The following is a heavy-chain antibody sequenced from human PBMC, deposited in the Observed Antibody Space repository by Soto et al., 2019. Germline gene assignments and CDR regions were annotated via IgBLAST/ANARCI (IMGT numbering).Heavy chain of an antibody. CDR1: GGSISSYY. CDR2: IYTSGST. J-gene: IGHJ4*02. V-gene: IGHV4-4*07. Sequence: SETLSLTCTVSGGSISSYYWSWIRQPAGKGLEWIGRIYTSGSTNYNPSLKSRVTMSVATSKNQFSLKLTSVTAADTATYYCARGGMVIIPTAKAFDYWGQGTLVTVSS. CDR3: ARGGMVIIPTAKAFDY. D-gene: IGHD1-1*01.